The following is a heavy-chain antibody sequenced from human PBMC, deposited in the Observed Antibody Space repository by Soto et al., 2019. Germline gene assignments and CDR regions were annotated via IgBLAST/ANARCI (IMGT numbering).Heavy chain of an antibody. CDR1: GFTFSSYV. CDR2: ISYDGSNP. D-gene: IGHD3-3*01. V-gene: IGHV3-30-3*01. Sequence: QVQLVESGGGVVQPGRSLRLSCEASGFTFSSYVMHWVRQAPGKGLEWVAVISYDGSNPYYADSMRGRFTISRDNFKDTVYLQMNSLRVEDTAVYYCARDGGGHDFWIGYPTGWFDPWGQGTLVTVSS. CDR3: ARDGGGHDFWIGYPTGWFDP. J-gene: IGHJ5*02.